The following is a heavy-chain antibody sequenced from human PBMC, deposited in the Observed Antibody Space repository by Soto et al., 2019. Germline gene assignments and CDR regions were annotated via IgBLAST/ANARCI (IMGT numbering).Heavy chain of an antibody. J-gene: IGHJ4*02. Sequence: SETLSLTCTVSAGSLSNNYWSWIRQPPGKPLECISYIYYTGSIKYNPSLESRVTLSLDTSKNQFSMKLSTVSAADTAVYYSASQMEHYDSVSGGYRRIIGYWGQVTLVTVSS. CDR1: AGSLSNNY. V-gene: IGHV4-59*08. D-gene: IGHD3-16*02. CDR2: IYYTGSI. CDR3: ASQMEHYDSVSGGYRRIIGY.